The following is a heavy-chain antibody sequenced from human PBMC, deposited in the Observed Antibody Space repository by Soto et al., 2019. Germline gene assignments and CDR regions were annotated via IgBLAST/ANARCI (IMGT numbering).Heavy chain of an antibody. CDR1: GGTFSSYA. D-gene: IGHD2-2*01. Sequence: SVKVSCKASGGTFSSYAISWVRQAPGQGLEWMGGIIPIFGTANYAQKFQGRVTITADESTSTAYMELSSLRSEDTAVYYCARVWRVPAPPGYYYGMDVWGQGTTVTVSS. J-gene: IGHJ6*02. CDR2: IIPIFGTA. CDR3: ARVWRVPAPPGYYYGMDV. V-gene: IGHV1-69*13.